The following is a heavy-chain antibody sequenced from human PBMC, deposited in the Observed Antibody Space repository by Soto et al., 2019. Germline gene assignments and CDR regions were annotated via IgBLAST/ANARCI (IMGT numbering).Heavy chain of an antibody. CDR3: ARIRYSGSGTYFNWFDP. D-gene: IGHD3-10*01. Sequence: QVTLKESGPVLVKPTETLTLTCTDSGFSRSTATMGLSWIRQPPGNALEWLAHIFSNDEKSYSTSLKSRLTISKDTSKSQVVLTMTNMDPVDTGTYYCARIRYSGSGTYFNWFDPWGQGTLVTVSS. J-gene: IGHJ5*02. V-gene: IGHV2-26*01. CDR1: GFSRSTATMG. CDR2: IFSNDEK.